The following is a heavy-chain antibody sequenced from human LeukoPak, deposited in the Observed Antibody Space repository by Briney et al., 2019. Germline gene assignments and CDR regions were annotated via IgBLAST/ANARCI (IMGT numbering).Heavy chain of an antibody. CDR2: ISYDGSNK. D-gene: IGHD4-17*01. J-gene: IGHJ4*02. CDR1: GFTFSSYA. Sequence: GGSLRLSCAASGFTFSSYAMHWVRQAPGKGLEWVAVISYDGSNKYYADSVKGRFTISRDNSKNTLYLQMNSLRAEDTAVYYCAKELTTERTPGVDSWGQGTLVTVSS. CDR3: AKELTTERTPGVDS. V-gene: IGHV3-30-3*01.